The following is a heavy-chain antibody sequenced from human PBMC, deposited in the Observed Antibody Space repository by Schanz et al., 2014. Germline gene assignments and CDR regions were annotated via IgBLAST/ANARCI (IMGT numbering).Heavy chain of an antibody. CDR1: GGTFSSDT. CDR2: IVPIAGIT. Sequence: QVHLVQSGAEVKKPGSSVKVSCKASGGTFSSDTFSWVRQAPGQGLEWMGRIVPIAGITNYAQRFQGRVTITADKSSDTAYMELSSLRSEDTAVYYCARVRTIYGSGAMGYWGQGTLVTVSS. J-gene: IGHJ4*02. CDR3: ARVRTIYGSGAMGY. V-gene: IGHV1-69*02. D-gene: IGHD3-10*01.